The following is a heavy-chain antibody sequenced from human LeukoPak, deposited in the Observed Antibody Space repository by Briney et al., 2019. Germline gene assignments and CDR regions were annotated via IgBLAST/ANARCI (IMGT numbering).Heavy chain of an antibody. CDR1: GFTFSLYS. V-gene: IGHV3-48*04. D-gene: IGHD3-22*01. Sequence: PGGSLRLSCAASGFTFSLYSMNWVRQAPGKGLEWVSFISRSGDTIYYADSVKGRFTISRDNAENSVYLQINSLRAEDTAVYYCARDLYDSSADYWGQGTLVTVSS. CDR2: ISRSGDTI. J-gene: IGHJ4*02. CDR3: ARDLYDSSADY.